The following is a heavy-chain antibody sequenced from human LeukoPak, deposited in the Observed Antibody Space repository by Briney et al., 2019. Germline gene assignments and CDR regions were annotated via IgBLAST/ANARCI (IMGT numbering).Heavy chain of an antibody. D-gene: IGHD4-23*01. V-gene: IGHV4-4*02. Sequence: GSLRLSCAASGFTFSSYSMNWVRQPPGKGLEWIGEIFHGGSANYNPSLKSRVTISVDKSKNQFSLNLISVTAADTAVYYCLYGGNSGDWLYWGQGTLVTVSS. CDR2: IFHGGSA. CDR1: GFTFSSYSM. CDR3: LYGGNSGDWLY. J-gene: IGHJ4*02.